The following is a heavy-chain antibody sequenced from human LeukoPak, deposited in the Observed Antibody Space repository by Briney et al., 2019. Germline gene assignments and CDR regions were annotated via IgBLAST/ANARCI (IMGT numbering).Heavy chain of an antibody. CDR2: IYYSGST. Sequence: SETLSLTCAVYGGSFSGYYWSWIRQPPGKGLEWIGSIYYSGSTYYNPSLKSRVTISVDTSKNQFSLKLSSVTAADTAVYYCARVILLWFGELGQFDYWGQGTLVTVSS. CDR1: GGSFSGYY. CDR3: ARVILLWFGELGQFDY. V-gene: IGHV4-34*01. D-gene: IGHD3-10*01. J-gene: IGHJ4*02.